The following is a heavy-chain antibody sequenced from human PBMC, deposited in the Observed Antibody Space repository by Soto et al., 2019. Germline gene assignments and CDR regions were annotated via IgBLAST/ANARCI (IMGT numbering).Heavy chain of an antibody. CDR3: ARNGMPNGDT. Sequence: GNVYLTCVVYGECRDSYPWSCVGQPANKGLEWIGRVFSSVSATYNPSLKSRVSISMDTPENRISLKLDSVTAADAGVYFCARNGMPNGDTWVQGT. CDR2: VFSSVSA. CDR1: GECRDSYP. J-gene: IGHJ5*02. V-gene: IGHV4-59*10. D-gene: IGHD2-8*01.